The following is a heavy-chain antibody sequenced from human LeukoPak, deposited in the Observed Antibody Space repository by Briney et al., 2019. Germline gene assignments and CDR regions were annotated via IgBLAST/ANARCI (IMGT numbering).Heavy chain of an antibody. Sequence: ASVKVSCKASGYTFSNYGISWVRQAPGLGLEWMGWTSYNGNTNYAQKFQDRVTMTTGTSTTTAYMELRSLESGDTAVYYCARHSGSGWQALGYWGQGTLVTVSS. V-gene: IGHV1-18*04. CDR2: TSYNGNT. CDR1: GYTFSNYG. D-gene: IGHD6-19*01. J-gene: IGHJ4*02. CDR3: ARHSGSGWQALGY.